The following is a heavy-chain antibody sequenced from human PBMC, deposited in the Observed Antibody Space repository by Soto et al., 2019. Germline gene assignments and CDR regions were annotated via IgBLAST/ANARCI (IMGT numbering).Heavy chain of an antibody. CDR3: AKDIGIVVVPAAPGGWFDP. J-gene: IGHJ5*02. Sequence: GGSLILSCAASGFNFSSYAMSWVRQAPGKGLEWVSAISGSGGSTYYADSVKGRFTISRDNSKNTLYLQMNSLRAEDTAVYYCAKDIGIVVVPAAPGGWFDPWGQGTLVTVSS. D-gene: IGHD2-2*01. V-gene: IGHV3-23*01. CDR1: GFNFSSYA. CDR2: ISGSGGST.